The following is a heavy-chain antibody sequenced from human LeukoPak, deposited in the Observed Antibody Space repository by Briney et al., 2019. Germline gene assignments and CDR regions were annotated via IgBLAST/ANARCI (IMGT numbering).Heavy chain of an antibody. V-gene: IGHV4-4*02. J-gene: IGHJ4*02. Sequence: SGTLSLTCAVSGASISNNNWWSWVRQPPGKGLEWIGEIYHSGSTNYNPSLKSRVTISVDTSKNQFSLKLSSVTAADTAVYYCARHDVTSGYYLFDYWGQGTLVTVSS. CDR2: IYHSGST. D-gene: IGHD3-22*01. CDR1: GASISNNNW. CDR3: ARHDVTSGYYLFDY.